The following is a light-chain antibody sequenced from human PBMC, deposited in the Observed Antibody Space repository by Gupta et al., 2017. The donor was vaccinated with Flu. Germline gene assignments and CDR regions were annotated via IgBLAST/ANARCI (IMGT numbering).Light chain of an antibody. CDR1: SSDFGDYTY. CDR2: DVS. Sequence: QSALTQPRSVSGSPGQSVTISCTGTSSDFGDYTYVSWYQQRPSKAPKVMIFDVSKRPSGVPDRFSGSESGNTASLTISGLQAEDEADYYCCSYAGTSWVFGGGTKLTVL. CDR3: CSYAGTSWV. V-gene: IGLV2-11*01. J-gene: IGLJ3*02.